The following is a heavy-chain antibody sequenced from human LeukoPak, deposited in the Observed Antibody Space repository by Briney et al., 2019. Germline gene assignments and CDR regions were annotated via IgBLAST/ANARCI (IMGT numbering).Heavy chain of an antibody. Sequence: PGGSLRLSCAASGFTFSSYGMHWVRQAPGKGLEWLAVIWYDGSNKYYADSVKGRFTISRDNSKNTLYLQMNCLRAEDTAVYYCARAGETYYDFWSGYFNDAFDIWGQGTMVTVSS. J-gene: IGHJ3*02. CDR2: IWYDGSNK. V-gene: IGHV3-33*01. CDR3: ARAGETYYDFWSGYFNDAFDI. CDR1: GFTFSSYG. D-gene: IGHD3-3*01.